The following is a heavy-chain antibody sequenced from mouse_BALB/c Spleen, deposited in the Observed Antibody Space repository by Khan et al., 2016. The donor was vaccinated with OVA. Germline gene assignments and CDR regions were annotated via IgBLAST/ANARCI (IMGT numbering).Heavy chain of an antibody. D-gene: IGHD2-10*01. CDR2: IWSDGST. CDR3: ARQPYYHYNIMDY. J-gene: IGHJ4*01. V-gene: IGHV2-6-1*01. Sequence: QVQLKESGPGLVAPSQSLSITCTISGFSLTNYGIHWVRQPLGEGLEWLVMIWSDGSTTYNSALKSRLSISKDNSKTQVFLKMNSRLTEDTGRYYCARQPYYHYNIMDYWSQGTSVTVSS. CDR1: GFSLTNYG.